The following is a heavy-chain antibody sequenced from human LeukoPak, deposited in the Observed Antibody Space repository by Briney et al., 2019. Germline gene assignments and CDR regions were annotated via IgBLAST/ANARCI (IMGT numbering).Heavy chain of an antibody. Sequence: GGSLRLSCAASGFTFSNYGMHWVRQAPGKGLEWVSVISYDGSNKYYADSVKGRFTISRDNAKNTLYLQMNSLRAEDTDVYYCVRGSGSYGNDYFDYWGQGTLVTVSS. D-gene: IGHD3-10*01. J-gene: IGHJ4*02. CDR3: VRGSGSYGNDYFDY. CDR2: ISYDGSNK. CDR1: GFTFSNYG. V-gene: IGHV3-30*03.